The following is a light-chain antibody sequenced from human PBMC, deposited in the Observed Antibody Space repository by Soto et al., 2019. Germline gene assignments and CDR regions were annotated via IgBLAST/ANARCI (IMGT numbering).Light chain of an antibody. Sequence: QSVLTQPPSASGTPGQWVTISCSGSSSNIGSNTVHWYQQLPGTAPRLLIYNNNQRPSGVPDRLSASKSGTSASLALTEVQSEDEADYHCASWDDSLNAWVFGGGTKVTVL. CDR2: NNN. CDR1: SSNIGSNT. J-gene: IGLJ3*02. V-gene: IGLV1-44*01. CDR3: ASWDDSLNAWV.